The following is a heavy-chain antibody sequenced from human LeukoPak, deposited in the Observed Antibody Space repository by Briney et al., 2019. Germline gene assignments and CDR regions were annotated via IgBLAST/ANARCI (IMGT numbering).Heavy chain of an antibody. V-gene: IGHV1-69*13. Sequence: SVKVSCKASGGTFSSYAISWLRQAPGQGLEWMGGIIPIFGTANYAQKFQGRVTITADESTSTAYMELSSLRSEDTAVYYCARDPVGIAVAGEEDFDYWGQGTLVTVSS. CDR2: IIPIFGTA. J-gene: IGHJ4*02. D-gene: IGHD6-19*01. CDR1: GGTFSSYA. CDR3: ARDPVGIAVAGEEDFDY.